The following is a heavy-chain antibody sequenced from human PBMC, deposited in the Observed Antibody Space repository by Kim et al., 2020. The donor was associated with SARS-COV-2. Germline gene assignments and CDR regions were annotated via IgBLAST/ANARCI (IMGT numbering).Heavy chain of an antibody. D-gene: IGHD6-13*01. V-gene: IGHV3-23*01. CDR3: ATGGAAGY. Sequence: GGGTYYAESVKGRFTISRDNSKDTLNLQMNSLRAEDTAVYYCATGGAAGYWGQGTLVTVSS. CDR2: GGGT. J-gene: IGHJ4*02.